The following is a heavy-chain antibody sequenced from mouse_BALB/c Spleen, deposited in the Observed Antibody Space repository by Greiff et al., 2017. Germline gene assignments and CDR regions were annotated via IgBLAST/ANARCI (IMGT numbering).Heavy chain of an antibody. J-gene: IGHJ3*01. CDR2: IDPENGDT. CDR3: NACYRYDAWFAY. Sequence: EVQLQESGAELVRSGASVKLSCTASGFNIKDYYMHWVKQRPEQGLEWIGWIDPENGDTEYAPKFQGKATMTADTSSNTAYLQLSSLTSEDTAVYYCNACYRYDAWFAYWGQGTLVTVSA. V-gene: IGHV14-4*02. CDR1: GFNIKDYY. D-gene: IGHD2-14*01.